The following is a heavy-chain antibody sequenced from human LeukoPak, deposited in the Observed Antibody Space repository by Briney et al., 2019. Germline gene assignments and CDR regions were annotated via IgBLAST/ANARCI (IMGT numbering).Heavy chain of an antibody. J-gene: IGHJ6*02. D-gene: IGHD1-26*01. Sequence: SETLSLTCTVSGGSISSSSYYWGWIRQPPGKGLEWIGSIYYGGNNYYNPSLKSRVTISVDTSKNQFSLKLSSVTAADTAVYYCARHPVFPGMSGSYYGYFYSMDVWGQGTTVTVSS. V-gene: IGHV4-39*01. CDR2: IYYGGNN. CDR3: ARHPVFPGMSGSYYGYFYSMDV. CDR1: GGSISSSSYY.